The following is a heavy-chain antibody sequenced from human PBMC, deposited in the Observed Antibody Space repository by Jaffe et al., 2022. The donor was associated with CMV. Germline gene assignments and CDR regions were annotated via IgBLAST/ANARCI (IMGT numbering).Heavy chain of an antibody. CDR2: ITGNGDP. V-gene: IGHV3-64*01. CDR1: GFTFSNFP. D-gene: IGHD4-4*01. CDR3: ARGGRVTTDGFGV. Sequence: EVLLVESGGGLVQPGGSLRLSCAASGFTFSNFPMYWVRRAPGKGLESVSAITGNGDPRYANSVKGRFTISRDNFKNMLYLQMSSLRVEDMAIYYCARGGRVTTDGFGVWGQGTLVIVSS. J-gene: IGHJ3*01.